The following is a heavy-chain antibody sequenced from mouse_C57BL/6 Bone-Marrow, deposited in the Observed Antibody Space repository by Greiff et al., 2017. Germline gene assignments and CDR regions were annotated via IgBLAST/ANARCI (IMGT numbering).Heavy chain of an antibody. J-gene: IGHJ1*03. CDR2: INPNNGGT. CDR3: ARSSITTVVGNDWYFDV. V-gene: IGHV1-18*01. Sequence: VQLQQSGPELVKPGASVKIPCKASGYTFTDYNMDWVKQSNGQSLEWIGDINPNNGGTIYNQKFKGKATLTVDQSSSTAYMELRSLTAEDTAVYYCARSSITTVVGNDWYFDVWGTGTTVTVSS. CDR1: GYTFTDYN. D-gene: IGHD1-1*01.